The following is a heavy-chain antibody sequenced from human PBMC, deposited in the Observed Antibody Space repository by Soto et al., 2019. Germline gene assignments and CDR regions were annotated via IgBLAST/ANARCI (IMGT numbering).Heavy chain of an antibody. J-gene: IGHJ4*02. CDR3: AREGKTAFGDVLGTFDY. Sequence: GGSLRLSCAASGFTFSSYEMNWVRQSPGNGLEWVSYISSSGSTIYYADSVKGGFTSSRDNAKNSLYLQMNSLREEDTDVYYCAREGKTAFGDVLGTFDYWGQGSRVTVSS. CDR2: ISSSGSTI. CDR1: GFTFSSYE. V-gene: IGHV3-48*03. D-gene: IGHD3-3*01.